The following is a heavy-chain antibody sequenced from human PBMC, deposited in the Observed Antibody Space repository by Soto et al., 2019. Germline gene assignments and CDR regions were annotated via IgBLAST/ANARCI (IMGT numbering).Heavy chain of an antibody. Sequence: EVHLLESGGGFVHPGGSLRLSCVASGFTFSSYAMTWVRQAPGKGLEWVASISGSAISTEYADSVRGRFTISRDNSKNTVFLQMQSLRADDSATYYCVNWNDEDVDWGQGTLVAVSS. CDR2: ISGSAIST. CDR3: VNWNDEDVD. J-gene: IGHJ4*01. D-gene: IGHD1-1*01. CDR1: GFTFSSYA. V-gene: IGHV3-23*01.